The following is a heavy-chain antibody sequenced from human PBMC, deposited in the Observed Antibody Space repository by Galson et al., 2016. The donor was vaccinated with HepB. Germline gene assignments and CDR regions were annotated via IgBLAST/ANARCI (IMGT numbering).Heavy chain of an antibody. CDR1: GYTFSDHY. D-gene: IGHD3-3*01. CDR2: INPNSGVI. Sequence: SVKVSCKASGYTFSDHYMHWVRKAPGQGLEWVGWINPNSGVIDYAQKFQGRITITRDASISTAYMELSGLRSDDTAVYYCARDRDPLNYSFWSAYYGHTKTHLEYGMDVWGHGTAVTV. CDR3: ARDRDPLNYSFWSAYYGHTKTHLEYGMDV. V-gene: IGHV1-2*02. J-gene: IGHJ6*02.